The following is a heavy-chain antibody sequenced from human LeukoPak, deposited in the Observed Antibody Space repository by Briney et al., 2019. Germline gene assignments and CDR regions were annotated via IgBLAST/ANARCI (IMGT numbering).Heavy chain of an antibody. Sequence: WASVKVSCTASGGTFSSYAISWVRQAPGQGLEWMGGIIPIFGTANYAQKFQGGVTITADESTSTAYMELSGLRSEDTAVYYCANAGPDAFDIWGQGTMVTVSS. CDR1: GGTFSSYA. D-gene: IGHD6-13*01. V-gene: IGHV1-69*13. J-gene: IGHJ3*02. CDR3: ANAGPDAFDI. CDR2: IIPIFGTA.